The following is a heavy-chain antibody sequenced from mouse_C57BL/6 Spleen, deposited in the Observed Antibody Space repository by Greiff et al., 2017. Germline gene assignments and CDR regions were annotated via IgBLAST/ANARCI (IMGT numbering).Heavy chain of an antibody. CDR1: GYTFTSYG. J-gene: IGHJ2*01. CDR3: ARFGDDYDRFFDY. D-gene: IGHD2-4*01. CDR2: IYPRSGNP. Sequence: VQLQQSGAELARPGASVKLSCTASGYTFTSYGISWVQQRTGQGLEWIGEIYPRSGNPYYTEKFKGKATLTADKSSSTSYMELRSLTSEGSAVYVCARFGDDYDRFFDYWGQGTTLTVSS. V-gene: IGHV1-81*01.